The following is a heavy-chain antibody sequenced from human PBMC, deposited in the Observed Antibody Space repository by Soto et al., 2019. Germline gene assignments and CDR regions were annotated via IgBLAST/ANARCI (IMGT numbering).Heavy chain of an antibody. CDR2: ISSSSSTI. J-gene: IGHJ4*02. D-gene: IGHD3-9*01. Sequence: EVQLVESGGGLVQPGGSLRLSCAASGFTFSSYSMNWVRQAPGKGLEWVSYISSSSSTIYYADSVKGRFTLSSDNAKNSLYLQMNSLRAEDTAVYYCARDRGGYDNLWGQGTLVTVSS. V-gene: IGHV3-48*01. CDR1: GFTFSSYS. CDR3: ARDRGGYDNL.